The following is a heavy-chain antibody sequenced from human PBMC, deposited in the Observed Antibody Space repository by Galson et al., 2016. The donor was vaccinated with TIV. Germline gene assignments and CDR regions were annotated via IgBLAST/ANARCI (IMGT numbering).Heavy chain of an antibody. Sequence: QSGAEVKKPGESLKISCKLSGYSFTSNWIGWVRQVPGKGLEWMGFMYPADSDTIYSPSFQGQVIMSADESVGTAYLQWRSLKASDSAMYYCVRAPGYSGYSYGYFDSWGQGTLVIVSS. CDR2: MYPADSDT. CDR1: GYSFTSNW. CDR3: VRAPGYSGYSYGYFDS. V-gene: IGHV5-51*03. J-gene: IGHJ4*02. D-gene: IGHD5-18*01.